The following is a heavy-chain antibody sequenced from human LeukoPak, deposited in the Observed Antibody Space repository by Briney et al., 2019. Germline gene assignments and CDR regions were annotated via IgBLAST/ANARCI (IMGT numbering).Heavy chain of an antibody. V-gene: IGHV1-18*01. D-gene: IGHD5-18*01. J-gene: IGHJ3*02. CDR2: ISAYNGNT. CDR3: ARGGYSYALPRHDAFDI. CDR1: GYTFTSYG. Sequence: ASVKVSCKASGYTFTSYGISWVRQAPGQGLEWMGWISAYNGNTNYAQKLQGRVTMTRDTSISTAYMELSRLRSDDTAVYYCARGGYSYALPRHDAFDIWGQGTMVTVSS.